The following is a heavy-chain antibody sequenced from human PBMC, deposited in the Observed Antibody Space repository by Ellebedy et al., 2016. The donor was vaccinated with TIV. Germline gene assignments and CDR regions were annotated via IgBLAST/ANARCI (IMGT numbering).Heavy chain of an antibody. CDR2: ISGSGGST. Sequence: GESLKISCAASGFTFSNYAMSWVRQVPGKGLEWVSAISGSGGSTYYADSVKGRFTISRDNSKNTLYMQMISLRSEDTAVYYCAKHRVEIDMVVADAFDIWGQGTLVTVSS. D-gene: IGHD2-15*01. J-gene: IGHJ3*02. CDR1: GFTFSNYA. V-gene: IGHV3-23*01. CDR3: AKHRVEIDMVVADAFDI.